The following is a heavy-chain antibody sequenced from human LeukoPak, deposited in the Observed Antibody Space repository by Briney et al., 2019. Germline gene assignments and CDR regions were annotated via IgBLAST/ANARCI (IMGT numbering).Heavy chain of an antibody. V-gene: IGHV3-48*02. D-gene: IGHD4-17*01. CDR1: GFTVSSSY. J-gene: IGHJ4*02. Sequence: GGSLRLSCAASGFTVSSSYMGWVRQAPGKGLEWVSYISSSSSMIYYADSVKGRFTISRDNAKNSLYLQMKSLRDEDTAIYYCARDYGDLPARVPYFDYWGQGTLVTVSS. CDR2: ISSSSSMI. CDR3: ARDYGDLPARVPYFDY.